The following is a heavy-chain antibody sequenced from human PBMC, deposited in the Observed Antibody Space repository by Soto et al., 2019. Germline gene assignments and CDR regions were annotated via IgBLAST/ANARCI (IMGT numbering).Heavy chain of an antibody. J-gene: IGHJ6*03. Sequence: EVQLLESGGGLVQPGGSLRLSCVVSGFTFGSYAMSWVRQAPEKGPEWVAILGGNGFTTYYADSVKGRFTISGDKSKSTLFLQMHSLRADYTGVYYCAKALRPSLNFFYYMYVWGRGTSVTVSS. V-gene: IGHV3-23*01. CDR3: AKALRPSLNFFYYMYV. CDR2: LGGNGFTT. D-gene: IGHD2-2*01. CDR1: GFTFGSYA.